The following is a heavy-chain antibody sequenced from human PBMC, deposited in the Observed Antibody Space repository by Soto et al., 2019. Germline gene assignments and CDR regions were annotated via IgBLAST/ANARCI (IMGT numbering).Heavy chain of an antibody. CDR1: GFTFSSYA. V-gene: IGHV3-30-3*01. J-gene: IGHJ4*02. CDR2: ISYDGSNK. Sequence: GGSLRLSCAASGFTFSSYAMHWVRQAPGKGLEWVAVISYDGSNKYYADSVKGRFTISRDNSKNTLYLQMNSLRAEDTAVYYCARDRERWLQSLFEYWGQGTLVTVSS. D-gene: IGHD5-12*01. CDR3: ARDRERWLQSLFEY.